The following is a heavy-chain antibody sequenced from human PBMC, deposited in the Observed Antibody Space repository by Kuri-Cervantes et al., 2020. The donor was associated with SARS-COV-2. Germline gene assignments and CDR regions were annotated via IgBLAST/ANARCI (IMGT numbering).Heavy chain of an antibody. CDR2: INPDGSYT. CDR3: VRDGDHWNFDY. V-gene: IGHV3-74*01. Sequence: LSLTCAASGFTFSRHWIHWVRQAPGKGLVWVSRINPDGSYTNNADSVKGRFTLSRDNAKNMLFLQMNSLRAEDTAVYYCVRDGDHWNFDYWGQGTLVTVSS. J-gene: IGHJ4*02. CDR1: GFTFSRHW. D-gene: IGHD1-1*01.